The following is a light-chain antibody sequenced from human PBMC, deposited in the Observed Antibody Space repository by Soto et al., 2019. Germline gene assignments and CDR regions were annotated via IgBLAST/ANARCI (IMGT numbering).Light chain of an antibody. J-gene: IGKJ5*01. V-gene: IGKV3-20*01. CDR1: QSVSSN. CDR2: DAS. Sequence: EILMTQSPGTRSVSPGERATLXSXASQSVSSNLAWYQQKPGQAPRLLIYDASNRATGIPDRFSGSGSGTDFTLTISRLEPEDFALYYCQQYGTSPITFGQGTRLEIK. CDR3: QQYGTSPIT.